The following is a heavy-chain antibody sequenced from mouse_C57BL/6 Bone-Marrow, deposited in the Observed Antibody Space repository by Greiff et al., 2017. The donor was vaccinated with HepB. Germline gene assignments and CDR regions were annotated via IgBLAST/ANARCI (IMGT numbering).Heavy chain of an antibody. V-gene: IGHV1-9*01. D-gene: IGHD2-1*01. CDR1: GYTFTGYW. J-gene: IGHJ2*01. Sequence: QVQLQQSGAELMKPGASVKLSCKATGYTFTGYWIEWVKPRPGHGLEWIGEILPGSGSTNYNEKFKGKATFTADTSSNTAYMQLSSLTTEDSAIYYCAKKKKRSIYYGNYGDYFDYWGQGTTLTVSS. CDR3: AKKKKRSIYYGNYGDYFDY. CDR2: ILPGSGST.